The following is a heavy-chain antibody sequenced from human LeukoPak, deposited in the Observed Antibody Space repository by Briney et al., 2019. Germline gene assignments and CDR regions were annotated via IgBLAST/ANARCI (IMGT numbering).Heavy chain of an antibody. V-gene: IGHV3-66*01. Sequence: GGSLRLSCAASGFTVSSNYMGWVRQAPGKGLEWVSVIYSGGDTYYADSVKGRFTISNLEMSSLKAEDTAVYYCAKERSLEIAVAGTVFDYWGQGTLVTVSS. D-gene: IGHD6-19*01. CDR2: IYSGGDT. J-gene: IGHJ4*02. CDR3: AKERSLEIAVAGTVFDY. CDR1: GFTVSSNY.